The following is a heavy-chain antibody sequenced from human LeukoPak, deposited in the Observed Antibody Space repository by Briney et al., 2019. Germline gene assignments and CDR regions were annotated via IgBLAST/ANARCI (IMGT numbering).Heavy chain of an antibody. V-gene: IGHV3-23*01. CDR3: AKGGGRPLDDAFDV. J-gene: IGHJ3*01. CDR2: ILNNGIST. Sequence: GGPLRLSCAASGFTFSSYWMNWVRQAPGMGLEWVSTILNNGISTYHADSVKGRFTISRDNARNTLHLQLNSLRAEDTAVYYCAKGGGRPLDDAFDVWGQGTMVTVSS. CDR1: GFTFSSYW.